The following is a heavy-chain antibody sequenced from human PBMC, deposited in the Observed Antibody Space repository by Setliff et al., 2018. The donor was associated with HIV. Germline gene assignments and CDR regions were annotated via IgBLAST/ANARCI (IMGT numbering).Heavy chain of an antibody. CDR1: GYTFNSYG. Sequence: ASVKVSCKASGYTFNSYGISWVRQAPGQGLEWMGWISTYNGKTKYAQNLQDRVTMTTDTSTSTAYMELRSLRSDDTAVYYCATLSGYDRDDYWGQGTLVTVSS. CDR2: ISTYNGKT. J-gene: IGHJ4*02. V-gene: IGHV1-18*01. D-gene: IGHD5-12*01. CDR3: ATLSGYDRDDY.